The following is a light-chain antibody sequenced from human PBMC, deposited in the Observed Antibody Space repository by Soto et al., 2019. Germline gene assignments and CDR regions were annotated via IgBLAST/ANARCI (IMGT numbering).Light chain of an antibody. CDR2: EVT. CDR3: SSYTSSGTWV. Sequence: QSVLTQPASVSGSPGQSITISCTGTSSDVGGYKYVYWYQQHPGKAPKVMIYEVTNRPSGVSNRFSGSKSGNTASLTISGLQTEDEADYYCSSYTSSGTWVFGGGTKLTVL. V-gene: IGLV2-14*01. CDR1: SSDVGGYKY. J-gene: IGLJ3*02.